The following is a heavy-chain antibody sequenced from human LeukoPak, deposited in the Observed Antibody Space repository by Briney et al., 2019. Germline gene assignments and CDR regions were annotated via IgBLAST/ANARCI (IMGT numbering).Heavy chain of an antibody. Sequence: GGSLRLSCAASGFTFSSYAMSWVRQAPGKGLEWVSAISGSGGSTYYADSVKGRFTISRDNSKNTLYLQMNSLRAEDTAVYYCAKLPIPVDCSSTSCQRDYWGQGTLVTVSS. V-gene: IGHV3-23*01. CDR2: ISGSGGST. CDR3: AKLPIPVDCSSTSCQRDY. D-gene: IGHD2-2*01. CDR1: GFTFSSYA. J-gene: IGHJ4*02.